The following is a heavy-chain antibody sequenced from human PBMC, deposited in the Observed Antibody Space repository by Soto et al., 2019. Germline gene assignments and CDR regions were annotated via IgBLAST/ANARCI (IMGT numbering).Heavy chain of an antibody. D-gene: IGHD1-26*01. J-gene: IGHJ4*02. V-gene: IGHV1-69*06. CDR1: GGTFSSYA. Sequence: SVKVSCKASGGTFSSYAISWVRQAPGQGLEWMGGIIPIFGTANYAQKFQGRVTITADKSTSTAYMELSSLRSEDTAVYYCARLSPLGGYSDYYFDYWGQGTLVTVSS. CDR3: ARLSPLGGYSDYYFDY. CDR2: IIPIFGTA.